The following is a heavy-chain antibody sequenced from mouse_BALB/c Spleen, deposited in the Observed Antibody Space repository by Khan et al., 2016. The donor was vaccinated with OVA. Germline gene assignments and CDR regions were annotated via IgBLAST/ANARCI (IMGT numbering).Heavy chain of an antibody. CDR1: GYSITSGYY. V-gene: IGHV3-6*02. CDR3: ASDEDGSSDPAWFAY. J-gene: IGHJ3*01. D-gene: IGHD1-1*01. Sequence: EVQLQQSGPGLVKPSQSLSLTCSVTGYSITSGYYWNWIRQFPGNKLEWMGYISYDGSNDYNPSLKNRISITRDTSKNQFFLKLNSVTTEDTATYYCASDEDGSSDPAWFAYWGQGTLVTVSA. CDR2: ISYDGSN.